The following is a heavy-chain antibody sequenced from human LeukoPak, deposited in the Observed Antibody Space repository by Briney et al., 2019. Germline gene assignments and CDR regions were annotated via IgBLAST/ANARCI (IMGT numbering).Heavy chain of an antibody. CDR1: GGSTTGYF. CDR3: ARHMTVTYDAFHL. Sequence: SETLSLTCSVSGGSTTGYFWTWIRQPQGKGPEWIGYVYYKGDTSYSPSLESRVTISVDTSKKQFSLKLNSVTAADTAVYYCARHMTVTYDAFHLWGQGTMVTVSS. D-gene: IGHD3-22*01. J-gene: IGHJ3*01. CDR2: VYYKGDT. V-gene: IGHV4-59*08.